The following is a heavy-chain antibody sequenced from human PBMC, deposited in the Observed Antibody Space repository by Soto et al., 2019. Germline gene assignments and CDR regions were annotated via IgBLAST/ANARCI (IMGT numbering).Heavy chain of an antibody. V-gene: IGHV3-23*01. D-gene: IGHD5-12*01. Sequence: GALRLSWAASGLTFENFGMCWVRQAPGKGLEWISSISGSGFKKYYADSVKGRFTISRDNSKSTVYLELNKLSAEDTAVYHCAKNQGVELVPLATVDWFDPWGQGSVVTVSS. CDR1: GLTFENFG. J-gene: IGHJ5*02. CDR2: ISGSGFKK. CDR3: AKNQGVELVPLATVDWFDP.